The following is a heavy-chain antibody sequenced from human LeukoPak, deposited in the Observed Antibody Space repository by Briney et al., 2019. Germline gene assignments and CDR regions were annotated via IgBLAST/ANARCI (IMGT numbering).Heavy chain of an antibody. D-gene: IGHD3-3*01. CDR3: ARDLWRSCET. CDR1: GFTFVDYG. Sequence: GGSLRQICAAGGFTFVDYGLTWFRQVPGVGLEWVSNINWNGESTDYADSVKGRFTISRDNAGNSLYLRMNSLRAEDTALYYCARDLWRSCETWGQRALVTVSS. CDR2: INWNGEST. J-gene: IGHJ5*02. V-gene: IGHV3-20*04.